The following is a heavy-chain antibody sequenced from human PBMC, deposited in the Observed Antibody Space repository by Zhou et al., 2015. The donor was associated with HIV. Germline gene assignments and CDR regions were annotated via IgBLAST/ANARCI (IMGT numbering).Heavy chain of an antibody. V-gene: IGHV1-69*12. D-gene: IGHD1-20*01. J-gene: IGHJ6*02. CDR1: SHLRQLC. CDR3: ARDEMYNWNFFGMEV. Sequence: QVQLVQSWGWGEEAWVLGEGLLQDFWSHLRQLCYQLAGDRPLGQGLEWMGGIIPLFGTVNYAWNFQDRLTITADEITRTAYMELSRLTSDDTAIYYCARDEMYNWNFFGMEVWGQGTTVIVSS. CDR2: IIPLFGTV.